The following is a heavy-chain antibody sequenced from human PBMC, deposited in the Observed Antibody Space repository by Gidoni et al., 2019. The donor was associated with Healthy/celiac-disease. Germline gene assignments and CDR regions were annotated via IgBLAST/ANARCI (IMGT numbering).Heavy chain of an antibody. Sequence: EVQLVESGGGLVQPGGSLILSCAASGFTFSSYWMHWVRQAPGKGLVWVSRINSDGSSTSYADSVKGRFTISRDNAKNTLYLQMNSLRAEDTAVYYCARQYYSSWYPEYYFDYWGQGTLVTVSS. D-gene: IGHD6-13*01. CDR2: INSDGSST. V-gene: IGHV3-74*01. CDR3: ARQYYSSWYPEYYFDY. CDR1: GFTFSSYW. J-gene: IGHJ4*02.